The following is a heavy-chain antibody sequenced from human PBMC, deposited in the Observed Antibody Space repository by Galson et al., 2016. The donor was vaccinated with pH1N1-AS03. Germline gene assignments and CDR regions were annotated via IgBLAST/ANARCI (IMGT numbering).Heavy chain of an antibody. J-gene: IGHJ4*02. CDR3: AQGSYTYGPRVFDN. V-gene: IGHV1-69*05. Sequence: SVKVSCKASGGTFSNYAVSWVRQAPGQGLEWLGGIVPIVGSASYAQKFQGRVTITTDESTATASMELSSLRSEDTAVYYCAQGSYTYGPRVFDNWGQGTLVTVSS. CDR2: IVPIVGSA. CDR1: GGTFSNYA. D-gene: IGHD5-18*01.